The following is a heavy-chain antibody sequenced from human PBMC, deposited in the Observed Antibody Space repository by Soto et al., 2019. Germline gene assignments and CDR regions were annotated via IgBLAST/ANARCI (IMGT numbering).Heavy chain of an antibody. Sequence: SETLSLTCAVYGGSFSGYYWSWIRQPPGKGLEWIGEINHSGSTNYNPSLKSRVTISVDTSKNHFSLKLSSVTAADTAVYYCARGRRGAGYCSSTSCPKSWFDPWGQGTLVTVSS. D-gene: IGHD2-2*01. CDR1: GGSFSGYY. CDR2: INHSGST. CDR3: ARGRRGAGYCSSTSCPKSWFDP. V-gene: IGHV4-34*01. J-gene: IGHJ5*02.